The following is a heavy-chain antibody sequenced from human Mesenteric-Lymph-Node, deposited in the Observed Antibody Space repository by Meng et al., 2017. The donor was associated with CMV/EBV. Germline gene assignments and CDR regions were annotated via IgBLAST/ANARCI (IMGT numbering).Heavy chain of an antibody. J-gene: IGHJ4*02. V-gene: IGHV4-34*01. Sequence: GPLLPRGACLCKPRVPLSLPRAVYGVSFSGSYWRWTRQPPVKGLEWIGEINHSGSTNYNPSLKSRVTISVDTSKNQFSLKLSSVTAADTAVYYCARHQRWLKSEGGFNYWGQGTLVTVSS. CDR1: GVSFSGSY. CDR3: ARHQRWLKSEGGFNY. D-gene: IGHD4-23*01. CDR2: INHSGST.